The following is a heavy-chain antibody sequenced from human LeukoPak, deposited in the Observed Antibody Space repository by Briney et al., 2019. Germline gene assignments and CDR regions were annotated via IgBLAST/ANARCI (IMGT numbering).Heavy chain of an antibody. CDR2: IYTSGSA. V-gene: IGHV4-61*02. D-gene: IGHD3-22*01. Sequence: SETLSLTCTVSGVSISSGSYYWSWIRQPAGKELEWIGRIYTSGSANYNPSLKSRVTISVDTSKNQFSLKLSSVTAADTAVYYCARDRDSSGYYLPCDYWGQGTLVTVSS. CDR3: ARDRDSSGYYLPCDY. CDR1: GVSISSGSYY. J-gene: IGHJ4*02.